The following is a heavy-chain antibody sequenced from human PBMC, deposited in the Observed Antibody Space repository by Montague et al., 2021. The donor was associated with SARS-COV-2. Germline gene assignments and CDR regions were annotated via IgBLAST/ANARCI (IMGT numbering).Heavy chain of an antibody. Sequence: PALVKPTQTLTLTCTFSGFSLSTSGVGVGWIRQPPGKALEWLALIYWDDDKRYSPSLKSRLTITKDTSKNQVVLTMTNTDPVDTATYYCAHDRVTMIVVAKADAFDXWGQGTMVTVSS. CDR1: GFSLSTSGVG. CDR3: AHDRVTMIVVAKADAFDX. CDR2: IYWDDDK. V-gene: IGHV2-5*02. J-gene: IGHJ3*02. D-gene: IGHD3-22*01.